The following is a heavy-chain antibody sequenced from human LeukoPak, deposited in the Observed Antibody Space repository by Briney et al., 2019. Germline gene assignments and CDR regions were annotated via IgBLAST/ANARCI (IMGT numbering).Heavy chain of an antibody. CDR1: GGSISSYY. V-gene: IGHV4-59*08. CDR2: IYYSGST. D-gene: IGHD2-2*01. J-gene: IGHJ4*02. CDR3: ASSALKGPATSLPYYFDY. Sequence: PSETLSVTCTVSGGSISSYYWSWIRQPPGNGLEWIGYIYYSGSTNYNPPLKSRVTISVDTSKNQFSLKLSSVTAADTAVYYCASSALKGPATSLPYYFDYWGQGTLVTVSS.